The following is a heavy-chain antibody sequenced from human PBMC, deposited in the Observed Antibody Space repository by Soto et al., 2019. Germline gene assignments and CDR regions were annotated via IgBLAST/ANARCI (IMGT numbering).Heavy chain of an antibody. D-gene: IGHD4-4*01. V-gene: IGHV3-72*01. Sequence: GSLRLSCAAFGFTFSYHYMDWVRQAPGKGLEWVGRIRNKANSYTTEYAASVKGRFTISRDDSKNLLFLQMYSLKTEDTAVYYCSRAGILTTPYYFDYWGQGTLVTVSS. CDR1: GFTFSYHY. J-gene: IGHJ4*01. CDR2: IRNKANSYTT. CDR3: SRAGILTTPYYFDY.